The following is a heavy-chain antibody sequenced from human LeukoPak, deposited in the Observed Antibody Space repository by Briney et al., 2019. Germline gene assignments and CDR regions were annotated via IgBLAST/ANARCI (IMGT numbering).Heavy chain of an antibody. Sequence: SETLSLTCTVSGGSISSYYWSWIRHPPGTGLGRMGYVYYSGRTYYNPSLKIRVTLSVDTSKKQFSLKLTSVTTADTAVYYCARGQDLRGSPTIYPFDYWGQGTLVTVSS. CDR2: VYYSGRT. V-gene: IGHV4-59*01. D-gene: IGHD3-9*01. J-gene: IGHJ4*02. CDR1: GGSISSYY. CDR3: ARGQDLRGSPTIYPFDY.